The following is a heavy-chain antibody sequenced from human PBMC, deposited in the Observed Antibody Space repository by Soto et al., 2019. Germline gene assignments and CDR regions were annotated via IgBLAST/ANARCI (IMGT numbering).Heavy chain of an antibody. Sequence: GGSLRLSCAASGFTFSNYWVSWVRQAPGKGLERVAKIKEDGSEKYYVDSVKGRFTISRDNAKNSLFLQMNRLRAEDKAVYYCARDWSAATAFDYWGQGTLVTVSS. CDR3: ARDWSAATAFDY. V-gene: IGHV3-7*03. J-gene: IGHJ4*02. CDR2: IKEDGSEK. D-gene: IGHD2-15*01. CDR1: GFTFSNYW.